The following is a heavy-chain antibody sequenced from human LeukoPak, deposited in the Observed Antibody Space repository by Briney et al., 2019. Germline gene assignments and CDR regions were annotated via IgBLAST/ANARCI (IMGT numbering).Heavy chain of an antibody. Sequence: PGGSLRLSCVASGFAFGSYWMTWVRQAPGKGLEWVANINQDGSEKYYVDSVKGRFTISRDNAKNTLYLQMNSLRAEDTAVYYCARSFYDILIGYYQYFDYWGQGTLVTVSS. CDR2: INQDGSEK. CDR3: ARSFYDILIGYYQYFDY. CDR1: GFAFGSYW. J-gene: IGHJ4*02. V-gene: IGHV3-7*05. D-gene: IGHD3-9*01.